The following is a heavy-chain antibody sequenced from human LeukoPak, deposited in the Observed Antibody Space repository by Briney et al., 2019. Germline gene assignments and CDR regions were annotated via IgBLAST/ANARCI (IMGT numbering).Heavy chain of an antibody. V-gene: IGHV3-23*01. Sequence: GGSLRLSCAASGFTFSSYAMSWVRQAPGKGLEWVSGVSGSGANTYYADSVKGRFTISRDNSKNTLHLQMNRLRAEDTAAFYCAKDRHDILTGKFDYWGQGTLVTVSS. CDR3: AKDRHDILTGKFDY. CDR1: GFTFSSYA. CDR2: VSGSGANT. J-gene: IGHJ4*02. D-gene: IGHD3-9*01.